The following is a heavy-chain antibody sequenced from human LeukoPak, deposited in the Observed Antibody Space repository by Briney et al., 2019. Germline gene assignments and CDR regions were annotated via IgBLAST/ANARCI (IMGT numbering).Heavy chain of an antibody. Sequence: GGSLRLSCAASGFTFSSYAMHWVRQAPGKGLEWVAVISYDGSNKYYADSVKGRFTISRDNSKNTLYLQMNSLRAEDTAVYYCARERKWFGELLGDAFDIWGQGTMVTVSS. D-gene: IGHD3-10*01. CDR2: ISYDGSNK. CDR1: GFTFSSYA. J-gene: IGHJ3*02. CDR3: ARERKWFGELLGDAFDI. V-gene: IGHV3-30-3*01.